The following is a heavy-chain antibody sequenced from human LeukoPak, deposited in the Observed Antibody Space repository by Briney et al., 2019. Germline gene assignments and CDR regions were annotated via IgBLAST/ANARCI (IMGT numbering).Heavy chain of an antibody. D-gene: IGHD1-14*01. Sequence: WASVKVSCKASGYTFTGYYLHWVRQAPGQGLEWMGWLNPKTGGTSYAQKFQGRVTMTRDTSISTVNMELSRLTSDDTAVYYCARATAENDHWGQGTPVTVSS. V-gene: IGHV1-2*02. CDR3: ARATAENDH. CDR1: GYTFTGYY. CDR2: LNPKTGGT. J-gene: IGHJ4*02.